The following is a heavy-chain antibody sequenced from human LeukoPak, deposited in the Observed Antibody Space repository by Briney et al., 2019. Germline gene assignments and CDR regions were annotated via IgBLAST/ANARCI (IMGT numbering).Heavy chain of an antibody. Sequence: GGSLRLSCAASGFTFSSYSMNWVRQAPGKGLEGVSSISSSSSYIYYADSVKGRFTISRDNAKNSLYLQMNSLRAEDTAVYYCARGIAALGFDPWGQGTLVTVSS. CDR3: ARGIAALGFDP. D-gene: IGHD6-6*01. V-gene: IGHV3-21*01. CDR1: GFTFSSYS. J-gene: IGHJ5*02. CDR2: ISSSSSYI.